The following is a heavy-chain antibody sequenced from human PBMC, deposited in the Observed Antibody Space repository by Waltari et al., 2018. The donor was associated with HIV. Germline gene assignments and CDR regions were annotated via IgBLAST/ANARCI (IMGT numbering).Heavy chain of an antibody. CDR2: LYNEGRT. V-gene: IGHV3-53*01. CDR3: ARMKRSYGSGQARYFYFGMDV. D-gene: IGHD3-10*01. J-gene: IGHJ6*02. Sequence: EVQLVESGGGLGQPGGSLRLSCEASGISFSDNYMSWVRLSPGKGLQWVSVLYNEGRTKYIDSVKGRLTIFRDNSKNALYLQMNSLRVDDTAVYYCARMKRSYGSGQARYFYFGMDVWGQGTTVIVSS. CDR1: GISFSDNY.